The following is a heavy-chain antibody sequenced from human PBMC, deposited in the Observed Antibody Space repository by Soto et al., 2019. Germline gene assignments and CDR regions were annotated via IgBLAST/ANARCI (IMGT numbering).Heavy chain of an antibody. J-gene: IGHJ5*01. CDR3: ARGPVRGMGGDS. CDR2: INSILGIS. V-gene: IGHV1-69*02. D-gene: IGHD3-16*01. CDR1: GGTFNSDT. Sequence: QVQLVHSGAEVKEPGSSVKVSCKASGGTFNSDTINWVRQAPGQGLEWMGRINSILGISNHAQKFQGRIAITADKSTNSGYMELSSLRSEDTAVYYCARGPVRGMGGDSWGQGTLVTVSS.